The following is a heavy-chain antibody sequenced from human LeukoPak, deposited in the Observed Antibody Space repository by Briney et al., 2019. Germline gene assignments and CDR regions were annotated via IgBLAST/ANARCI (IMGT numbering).Heavy chain of an antibody. CDR1: GFTYSSHA. CDR3: ATHACGGDCNWFDP. Sequence: GGSLRLSCAASGFTYSSHAMSWVRQAPGKGLEWVSTVSGSGGSTYYADSVKGRFTISRDNSKNALYLQMDSLRADDTAVYYCATHACGGDCNWFDPWGQGTLVTVSS. V-gene: IGHV3-23*01. J-gene: IGHJ5*02. D-gene: IGHD2-21*02. CDR2: VSGSGGST.